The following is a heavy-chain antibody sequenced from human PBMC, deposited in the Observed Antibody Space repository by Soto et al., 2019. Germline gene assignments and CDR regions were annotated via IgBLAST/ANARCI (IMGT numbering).Heavy chain of an antibody. CDR3: ARAMVAATASGTDY. CDR1: GGTFSSYT. D-gene: IGHD2-15*01. CDR2: IIPILGIA. J-gene: IGHJ4*02. V-gene: IGHV1-69*02. Sequence: QVQLVQSGAEVKKPGSSVKVSCKASGGTFSSYTISWVRQAPGQGLEWMGRIIPILGIANYAQKFQGRVTIPADKSTSTAYMELSSLRSEDRAVYYCARAMVAATASGTDYWGQGTLVTVSS.